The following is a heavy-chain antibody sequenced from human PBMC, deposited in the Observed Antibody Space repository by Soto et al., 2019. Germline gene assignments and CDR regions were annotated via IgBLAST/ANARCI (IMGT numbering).Heavy chain of an antibody. CDR1: GGSISSYY. CDR2: IYYSGST. J-gene: IGHJ4*02. V-gene: IGHV4-59*01. Sequence: ASETLSLTCTVSGGSISSYYWSWIRQPPGKGLEWIGYIYYSGSTNYNPSLKSRVTISVDTSKNQFSLKLSSVTAADTAVYYCARVPLNRYYYDSSGYTPFDYWGQGTLVTVSS. D-gene: IGHD3-22*01. CDR3: ARVPLNRYYYDSSGYTPFDY.